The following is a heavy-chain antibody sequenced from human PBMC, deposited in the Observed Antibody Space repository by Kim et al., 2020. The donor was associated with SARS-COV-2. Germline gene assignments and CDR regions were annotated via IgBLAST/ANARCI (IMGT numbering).Heavy chain of an antibody. Sequence: GGSLRLSCAASGFTFSSYSMNWVRQAPGKGLEWVSSISSSSSYIYYADSVKGRFTISRDNAKNSLYLQMNSLRAEDTAVYYCARVGVLLNSSFTYYYFDYWGQGTLVTVSS. CDR1: GFTFSSYS. D-gene: IGHD3-16*01. V-gene: IGHV3-21*01. CDR2: ISSSSSYI. CDR3: ARVGVLLNSSFTYYYFDY. J-gene: IGHJ4*02.